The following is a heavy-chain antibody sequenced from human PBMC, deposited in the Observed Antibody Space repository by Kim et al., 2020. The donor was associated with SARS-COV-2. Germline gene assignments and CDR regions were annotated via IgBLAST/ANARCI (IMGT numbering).Heavy chain of an antibody. J-gene: IGHJ5*02. CDR1: GGSISSYY. CDR2: IYYSGST. D-gene: IGHD3-9*01. V-gene: IGHV4-59*13. CDR3: ARGLTYYDILTGYWRWFDP. Sequence: SETLSLTCTVSGGSISSYYWSWIRQPPGKGLEWIGYIYYSGSTNYNPSLKSRVTISVDTSKNQFSLKLSSVTAADTAVYYCARGLTYYDILTGYWRWFDPWGQGTLVTVSS.